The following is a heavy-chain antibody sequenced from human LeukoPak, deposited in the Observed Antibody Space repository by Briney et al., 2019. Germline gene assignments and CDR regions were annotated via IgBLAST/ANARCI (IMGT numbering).Heavy chain of an antibody. CDR2: INHSGST. V-gene: IGHV4-34*01. CDR1: GGSFSGYY. D-gene: IGHD6-19*01. Sequence: SETLSLTCAVYGGSFSGYYWSWIRQPPEKGLEWIGEINHSGSTNYNPSLKSRVSISVDTSKNQFSLKLSSVTAADTAVYFCARVYVGVAGTFDYWGQGTLVTVSS. CDR3: ARVYVGVAGTFDY. J-gene: IGHJ4*02.